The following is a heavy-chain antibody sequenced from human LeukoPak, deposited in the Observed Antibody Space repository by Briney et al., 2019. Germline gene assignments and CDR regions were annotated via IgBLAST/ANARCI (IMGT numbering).Heavy chain of an antibody. D-gene: IGHD6-19*01. Sequence: PGGSLRLSCAASGFTLSRLWMSWVRQAPGKGLEWVANIKQDGSEKYYVDSVKGRFTISRDNAKNSLYLQLNSLRAEDTAVYYCAREIRGVAGRDYWGQGTLVTVSS. V-gene: IGHV3-7*01. CDR2: IKQDGSEK. CDR3: AREIRGVAGRDY. J-gene: IGHJ4*02. CDR1: GFTLSRLW.